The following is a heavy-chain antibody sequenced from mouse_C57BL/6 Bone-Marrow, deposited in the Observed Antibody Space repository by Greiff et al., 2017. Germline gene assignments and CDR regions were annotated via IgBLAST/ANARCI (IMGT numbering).Heavy chain of an antibody. CDR1: GYTFTSYG. CDR2: IYPRSGNT. CDR3: ARGDYGSSYWYFDV. J-gene: IGHJ1*03. Sequence: QVQLQQSGAELARPGASVKLSCKASGYTFTSYGISWVKQRTGQGLEWIGEIYPRSGNTYYNEKFKGKATLTADKSSSTAYMELRSLTSEDSAVYFCARGDYGSSYWYFDVWGTGTTVTGSS. D-gene: IGHD1-1*01. V-gene: IGHV1-81*01.